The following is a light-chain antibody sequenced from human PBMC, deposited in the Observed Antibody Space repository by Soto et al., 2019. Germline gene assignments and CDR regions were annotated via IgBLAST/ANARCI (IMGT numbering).Light chain of an antibody. CDR3: QHYGSSPTT. Sequence: EIVLTQSPGTLSLSPGERATLSCRASQSVSSSYLGWYQQKRGQAPRLLIYGASSRATGIPDRFRGSGSGTDFTLPISRLEPEDFAVYYCQHYGSSPTTFGQGTKVEVK. V-gene: IGKV3-20*01. CDR2: GAS. CDR1: QSVSSSY. J-gene: IGKJ1*01.